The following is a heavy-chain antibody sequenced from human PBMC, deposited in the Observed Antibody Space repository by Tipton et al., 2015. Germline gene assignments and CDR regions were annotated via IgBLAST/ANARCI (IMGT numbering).Heavy chain of an antibody. CDR3: ARLSSVTGGMDV. V-gene: IGHV4-39*01. Sequence: TLSLTCTVSGGSISSSSYYWGWIRQPPGKGLEWIGSIYYSGSTYYSPSLRSRVTISVDTTKNQFSLRLSSVTAADTTVFYCARLSSVTGGMDVWGQGTTVTVSS. D-gene: IGHD5/OR15-5a*01. CDR1: GGSISSSSYY. CDR2: IYYSGST. J-gene: IGHJ6*02.